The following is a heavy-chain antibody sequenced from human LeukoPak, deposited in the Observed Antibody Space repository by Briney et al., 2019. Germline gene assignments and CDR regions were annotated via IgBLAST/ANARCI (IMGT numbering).Heavy chain of an antibody. Sequence: PSETLSLTCTVSGGSISSYYWSWIRQPPGKGLEWIGYIYTSGSTNYNPSLKSRVTISVDTSKNQFSLKLSSVTAADTAVYYCARLIVWFGELSRWFDPWGQGTLVTVSS. D-gene: IGHD3-10*01. V-gene: IGHV4-4*09. CDR3: ARLIVWFGELSRWFDP. CDR1: GGSISSYY. J-gene: IGHJ5*02. CDR2: IYTSGST.